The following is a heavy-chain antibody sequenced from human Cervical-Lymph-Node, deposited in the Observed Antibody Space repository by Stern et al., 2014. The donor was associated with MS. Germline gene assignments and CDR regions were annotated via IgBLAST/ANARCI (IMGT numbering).Heavy chain of an antibody. V-gene: IGHV4-39*01. CDR3: AKIHRAFANQGH. CDR1: GGSINNNAYY. CDR2: VLYSGNT. D-gene: IGHD3-16*01. Sequence: QVQLVESGPRLVTPSETLSLTCTVSGGSINNNAYYWGWIRQPPGKGLEWIGSVLYSGNTYYNPSLKSRATVSVDTPKIQFSLKLMSVTAADTAVYYCAKIHRAFANQGHWGQGVLVTVSS. J-gene: IGHJ1*01.